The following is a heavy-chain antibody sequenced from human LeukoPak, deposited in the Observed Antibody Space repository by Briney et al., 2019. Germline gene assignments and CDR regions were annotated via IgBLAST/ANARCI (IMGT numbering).Heavy chain of an antibody. V-gene: IGHV4-4*07. D-gene: IGHD6-19*01. CDR3: ARGLRVGMQWRGEAFDI. CDR1: GGSISSYY. Sequence: NSSETLSLTCTVSGGSISSYYWSWIRQPAGKGLEWIGRIYTSGSTNYNPSLKSRVTISVDTSKNQFSLKLSSVTAADTAVYYCARGLRVGMQWRGEAFDIWGQGTMVTVSS. CDR2: IYTSGST. J-gene: IGHJ3*02.